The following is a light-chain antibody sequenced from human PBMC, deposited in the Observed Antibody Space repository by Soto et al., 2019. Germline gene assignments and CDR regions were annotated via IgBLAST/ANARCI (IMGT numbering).Light chain of an antibody. V-gene: IGKV3-20*01. CDR2: DTT. CDR1: QSVSTSD. J-gene: IGKJ2*01. Sequence: EIVLTQSPDTLSLSPGERATLSCRASQSVSTSDLAWYQQKPGQAPSLLIYDTTNRATGIPDRLSGSGSGTDFTLTISRLEPEDFAVYYCQQYSGSLPYTFGQGTKVDIK. CDR3: QQYSGSLPYT.